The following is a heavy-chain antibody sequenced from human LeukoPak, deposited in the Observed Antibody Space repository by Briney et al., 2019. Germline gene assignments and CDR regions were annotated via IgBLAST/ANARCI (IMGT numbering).Heavy chain of an antibody. CDR3: ARDETMIVVGAFDI. J-gene: IGHJ3*02. D-gene: IGHD3-22*01. CDR2: IWYDGSNK. Sequence: GGSLRLSCAASGFTFSSYAMHWVRQAPGKGLEWVAVIWYDGSNKYYADSVKGRFTISRDNSKNTLYLQMNSLRAEDTAVYYCARDETMIVVGAFDIWGQGTMVTVSS. V-gene: IGHV3-33*08. CDR1: GFTFSSYA.